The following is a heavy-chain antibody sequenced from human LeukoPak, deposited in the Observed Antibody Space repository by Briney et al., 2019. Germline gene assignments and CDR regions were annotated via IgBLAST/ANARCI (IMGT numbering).Heavy chain of an antibody. Sequence: ASVKVSYKASGYTFTGYYMHWVRQAPGQGLEWMGWINPNSGGTNYAQKFQGRVTMTRDTSISTAYMELSRLRSDDTAVYYCARDGIGHLVSYYYYGMDVWGQGTTVTVSS. J-gene: IGHJ6*02. D-gene: IGHD1-26*01. CDR2: INPNSGGT. CDR1: GYTFTGYY. CDR3: ARDGIGHLVSYYYYGMDV. V-gene: IGHV1-2*02.